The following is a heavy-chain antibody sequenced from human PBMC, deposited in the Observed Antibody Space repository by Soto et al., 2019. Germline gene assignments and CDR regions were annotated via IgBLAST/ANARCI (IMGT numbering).Heavy chain of an antibody. CDR1: GFTFSSYA. J-gene: IGHJ4*02. V-gene: IGHV3-23*01. CDR3: ARWCSGRYYDY. Sequence: EVQLLESGGGLVQPGGSLRLSCAASGFTFSSYAMRWVRQAPGKGLEWVPAIIGSGGSTYYADSVKGGFTISRDNSKNTLYLQLNSLRAEDTAVYDCARWCSGRYYDYWGQGTLVTVSS. D-gene: IGHD1-26*01. CDR2: IIGSGGST.